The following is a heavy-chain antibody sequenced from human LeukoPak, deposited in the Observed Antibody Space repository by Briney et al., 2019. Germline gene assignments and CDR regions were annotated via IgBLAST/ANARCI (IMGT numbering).Heavy chain of an antibody. J-gene: IGHJ6*02. D-gene: IGHD5-12*01. Sequence: SETLSLTCAVYGGSFSGYYWSWIRQPPGKGLEWIGEINHSGSTYYNPSLKSRVTITVDTSKNQFSLKLSSVTAADTAVYYCASISDSGYMYYYYYYGMDVWGQGTTVTVSS. V-gene: IGHV4-34*01. CDR2: INHSGST. CDR1: GGSFSGYY. CDR3: ASISDSGYMYYYYYYGMDV.